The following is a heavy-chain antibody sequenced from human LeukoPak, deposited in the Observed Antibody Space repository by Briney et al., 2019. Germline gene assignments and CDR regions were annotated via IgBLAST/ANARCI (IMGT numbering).Heavy chain of an antibody. CDR3: ARVLGDGYSDY. Sequence: SETLSLTCTVPGGSISSYYWSWIRQPPGKGLEWIGYIYHSGSTNYNPSLKSRVTISVDMSENQFSLKLSSVTAADTAVYYCARVLGDGYSDYWGQGTLVTVSS. V-gene: IGHV4-59*01. CDR1: GGSISSYY. J-gene: IGHJ4*02. CDR2: IYHSGST. D-gene: IGHD5-18*01.